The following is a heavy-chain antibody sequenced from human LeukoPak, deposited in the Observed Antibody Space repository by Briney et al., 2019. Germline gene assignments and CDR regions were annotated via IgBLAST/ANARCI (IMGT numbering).Heavy chain of an antibody. CDR2: INHSGST. V-gene: IGHV4-34*01. CDR1: GGSFSGYY. J-gene: IGHJ3*02. D-gene: IGHD6-6*01. CDR3: AGLAARSRAFDI. Sequence: SETLSLTCAVYGGSFSGYYWSWIRQPPGKGLEWIGEINHSGSTNYNPSLKSRVTIPVDTSKNQFSLKLSSVTAADTAVYYCAGLAARSRAFDIWGQGTMVTVSS.